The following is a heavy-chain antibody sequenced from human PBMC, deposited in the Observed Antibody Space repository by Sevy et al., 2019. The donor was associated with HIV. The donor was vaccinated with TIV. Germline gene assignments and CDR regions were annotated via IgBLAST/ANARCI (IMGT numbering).Heavy chain of an antibody. CDR1: GFTFSTYA. D-gene: IGHD1-7*01. J-gene: IGHJ4*02. CDR2: ISGSGGNT. V-gene: IGHV3-23*01. CDR3: AKDPLIGTGTTYSPGARDY. Sequence: GGSLRLSCAASGFTFSTYAMSWVRQAPGKGLEWVSAISGSGGNTYYADSVKGRFTISRDNSKNTLYLQMNSLRAEETAVYYCAKDPLIGTGTTYSPGARDYWGQGTLVTVSS.